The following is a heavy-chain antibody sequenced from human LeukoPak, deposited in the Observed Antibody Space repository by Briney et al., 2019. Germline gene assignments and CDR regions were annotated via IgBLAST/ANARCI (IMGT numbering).Heavy chain of an antibody. CDR3: ARGYGDYGSDAFDI. Sequence: PSETLSLTCTVSGGSISSSSYYWGWIRQPPGKGLEWIGSIYYSGSTNYNPSLKSRVTISVDTSKNQFSLKLSSVTAADTAVYYCARGYGDYGSDAFDIWGQGTMVTVSS. CDR1: GGSISSSSYY. CDR2: IYYSGST. J-gene: IGHJ3*02. D-gene: IGHD4-17*01. V-gene: IGHV4-39*07.